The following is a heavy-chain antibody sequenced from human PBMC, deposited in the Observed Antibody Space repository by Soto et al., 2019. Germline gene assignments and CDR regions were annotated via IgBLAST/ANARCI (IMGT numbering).Heavy chain of an antibody. CDR3: ARSSSYYFIDDY. V-gene: IGHV1-3*01. CDR1: GYTFTSYA. J-gene: IGHJ4*02. CDR2: INAGNGNT. D-gene: IGHD3-22*01. Sequence: ASVKVSCKASGYTFTSYAMHWVRQAPGQRLEWMGWINAGNGNTKYSQEFQGRVTITRDTSASTAYTELNSLRSEDTAVYYCARSSSYYFIDDYWGQGTLVTVSS.